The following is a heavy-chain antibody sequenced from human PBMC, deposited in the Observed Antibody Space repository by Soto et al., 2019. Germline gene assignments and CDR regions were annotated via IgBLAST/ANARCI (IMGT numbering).Heavy chain of an antibody. CDR1: GFTFSSYA. J-gene: IGHJ4*02. CDR3: ARGHSSGWYWYFDY. Sequence: GGSLRLSCAASGFTFSSYAMHWVRQDPGKGLEWVAVISYDGSNKYYADSVKGRFTISRDNSKNTLYLQMNSLRAEDTAVYYCARGHSSGWYWYFDYWGQGTLVIVYS. D-gene: IGHD6-19*01. CDR2: ISYDGSNK. V-gene: IGHV3-30-3*01.